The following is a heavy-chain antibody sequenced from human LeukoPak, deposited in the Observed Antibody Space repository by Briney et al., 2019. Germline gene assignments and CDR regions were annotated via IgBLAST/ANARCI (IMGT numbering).Heavy chain of an antibody. CDR2: INPNSGGT. V-gene: IGHV1-2*06. CDR1: GYTFTGYY. J-gene: IGHJ4*02. CDR3: ARYEYLEQEYSRSSGGY. D-gene: IGHD6-6*01. Sequence: ASVKVSCKAPGYTFTGYYMHWVRQAPGQGLEWMGRINPNSGGTNYAQKFQGRVTMTRDTSISTTYMELSRLRSDDTAVYYCARYEYLEQEYSRSSGGYWGQGTLVTVSS.